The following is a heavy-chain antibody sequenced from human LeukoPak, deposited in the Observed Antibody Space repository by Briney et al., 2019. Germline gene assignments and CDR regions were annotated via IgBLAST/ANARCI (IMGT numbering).Heavy chain of an antibody. CDR3: AIAQNNHGYVYFGMDV. CDR2: IIPMYGTS. CDR1: GDTFDSHA. J-gene: IGHJ6*04. Sequence: SVKVSCTASGDTFDSHALSWVRQAPGQGLEWMGAIIPMYGTSNYAQKFHGRVAIIADKSTSTAYMELNSLTSEDTAVYYCAIAQNNHGYVYFGMDVWGKGTTVTVSS. D-gene: IGHD5-12*01. V-gene: IGHV1-69*06.